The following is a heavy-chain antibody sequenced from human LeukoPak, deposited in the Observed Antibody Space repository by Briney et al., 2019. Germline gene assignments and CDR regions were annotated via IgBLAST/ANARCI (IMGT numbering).Heavy chain of an antibody. J-gene: IGHJ4*02. CDR2: ISSSGSTI. Sequence: PGGALRLSCAASGFTFSDYYMSWIRQAPGKGLEWVSYISSSGSTIYYADSVKGRFTISRDNAKNSLYLQMNSLRAEDTAVYYCARPMQWLVQPDYWGQGTLVTVSS. CDR3: ARPMQWLVQPDY. CDR1: GFTFSDYY. V-gene: IGHV3-11*04. D-gene: IGHD6-19*01.